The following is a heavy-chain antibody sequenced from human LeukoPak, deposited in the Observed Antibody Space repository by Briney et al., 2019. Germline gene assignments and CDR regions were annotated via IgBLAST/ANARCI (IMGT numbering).Heavy chain of an antibody. Sequence: GGSLRLSCAASGFTFSSYAMSWVRQAPGKGLEWVSAISGSGGSTYYADSVKGRFTISRDNSKNTLYLQMNSLRAEDTAVYYCARDPWAAGWFDPWGQGTLVTVSS. D-gene: IGHD6-13*01. CDR3: ARDPWAAGWFDP. V-gene: IGHV3-23*01. CDR2: ISGSGGST. J-gene: IGHJ5*02. CDR1: GFTFSSYA.